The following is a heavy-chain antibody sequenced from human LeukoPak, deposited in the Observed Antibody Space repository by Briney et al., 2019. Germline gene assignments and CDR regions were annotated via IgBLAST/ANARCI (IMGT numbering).Heavy chain of an antibody. V-gene: IGHV3-30-3*01. J-gene: IGHJ4*02. CDR3: ARDQGYSYVGY. Sequence: GSLRLSCAAAGFXFSSYAMDWVRQAPGKGREWVAVISYDGSNKYYADSVKGRFTISRDNSKNTLYLQMNSLRAEDTAVYYCARDQGYSYVGYWGQGTLVTVSS. CDR2: ISYDGSNK. CDR1: GFXFSSYA. D-gene: IGHD5-18*01.